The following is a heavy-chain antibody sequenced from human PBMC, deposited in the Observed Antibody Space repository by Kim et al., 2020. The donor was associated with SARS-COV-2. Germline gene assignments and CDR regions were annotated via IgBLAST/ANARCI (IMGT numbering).Heavy chain of an antibody. D-gene: IGHD3-3*01. Sequence: ASVKVSCKASGYTFTSYGISWVRQAPGQGLEWMGWISAYNGNTNYAQKLQGRVTMTTDTSTSTAYMELRSLRSDDTAVYYCARDEYDFWSGWSKNWFDPWGQGTLVTVSS. J-gene: IGHJ5*02. CDR3: ARDEYDFWSGWSKNWFDP. CDR1: GYTFTSYG. V-gene: IGHV1-18*01. CDR2: ISAYNGNT.